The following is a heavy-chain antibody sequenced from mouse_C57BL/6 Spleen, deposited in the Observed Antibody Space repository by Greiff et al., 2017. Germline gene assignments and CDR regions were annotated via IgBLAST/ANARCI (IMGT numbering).Heavy chain of an antibody. V-gene: IGHV1-72*01. CDR3: ARWGYGSSYAYFDV. CDR1: GYTFTSYW. J-gene: IGHJ1*03. CDR2: IDPNSGGT. D-gene: IGHD1-1*01. Sequence: QVQLKQPGAELVKPGASVKLSCKASGYTFTSYWMHWVKQRPGRGLEWIGRIDPNSGGTKYNEKFKSKATLTVDKHSSTAYMQLSSLTSEDSAVYYCARWGYGSSYAYFDVWGTGTTVTVSS.